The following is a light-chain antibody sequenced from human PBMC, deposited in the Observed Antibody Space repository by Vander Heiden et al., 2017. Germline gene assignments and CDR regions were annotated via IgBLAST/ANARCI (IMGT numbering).Light chain of an antibody. Sequence: QCVRTPPSSVSGSNGQRVTISCTGSSSNIGAGYDVHWYQQLPGTAPKLLIYGNNNRPSGVPDRFSGSKSGTSASLAITGLQAEDEADYYCQSYDSSLSGSGVFGTGTKVTVL. CDR1: SSNIGAGYD. J-gene: IGLJ1*01. V-gene: IGLV1-40*01. CDR2: GNN. CDR3: QSYDSSLSGSGV.